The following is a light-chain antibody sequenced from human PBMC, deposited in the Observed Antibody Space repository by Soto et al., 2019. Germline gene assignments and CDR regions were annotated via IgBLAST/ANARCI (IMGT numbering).Light chain of an antibody. CDR1: SSDVGGYKY. CDR2: EVS. Sequence: QSVLTQPASVSGSPGQSITISCTGTSSDVGGYKYVSWYQLHPGKAPKLMIYEVSNRPSGISNRFSASKSCNTASLTISGLQAEDEADYYCFSYTSSTAYVFGTGTKLTVL. V-gene: IGLV2-14*01. J-gene: IGLJ1*01. CDR3: FSYTSSTAYV.